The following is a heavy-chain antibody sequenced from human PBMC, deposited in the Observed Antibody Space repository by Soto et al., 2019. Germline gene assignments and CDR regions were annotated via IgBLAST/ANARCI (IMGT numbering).Heavy chain of an antibody. CDR3: AREKRGSSSSMNDY. Sequence: ASVKVSCKASGYTFTSYGISWVRHAPGQGLEWMGWISAYNGNTNYAQKLQGRVTMTTDTSTSTAYMELRSLRSDDTAVYYCAREKRGSSSSMNDYWGQGTMVTVYS. J-gene: IGHJ4*02. D-gene: IGHD6-6*01. CDR2: ISAYNGNT. V-gene: IGHV1-18*04. CDR1: GYTFTSYG.